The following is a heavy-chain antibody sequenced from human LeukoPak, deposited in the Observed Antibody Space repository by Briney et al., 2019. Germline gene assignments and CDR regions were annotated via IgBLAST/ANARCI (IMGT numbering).Heavy chain of an antibody. CDR2: ISYDGSNK. Sequence: GGSLRLSCAASGFTFSSYGMHWVRQAPGRGLEWVAVISYDGSNKYYADSVKGRFTISRDNSKNTLYLQMNSLRAEDTAVYYCTQRGGYYGVYWGQGTLVTVSS. CDR3: TQRGGYYGVY. J-gene: IGHJ4*02. CDR1: GFTFSSYG. V-gene: IGHV3-30*03. D-gene: IGHD3-3*01.